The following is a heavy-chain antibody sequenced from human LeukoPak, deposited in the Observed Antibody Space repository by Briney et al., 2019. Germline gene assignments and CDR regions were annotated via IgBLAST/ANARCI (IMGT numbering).Heavy chain of an antibody. CDR1: GGSISYSY. CDR2: IYYDGTT. CDR3: AIYKGGSLTFDF. D-gene: IGHD1-26*01. Sequence: SETLSLTCTVSGGSISYSYWSWIRQPPGKGLEWIGYIYYDGTTNYNPSLKSRVTLSLDTSKNQFSLKLSSVTAADTAVYYCAIYKGGSLTFDFWGQGTLVTVSS. V-gene: IGHV4-59*08. J-gene: IGHJ4*02.